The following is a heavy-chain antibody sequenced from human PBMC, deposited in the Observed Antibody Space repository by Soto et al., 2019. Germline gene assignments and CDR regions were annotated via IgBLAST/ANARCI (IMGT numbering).Heavy chain of an antibody. D-gene: IGHD4-17*01. CDR1: GFSLSTSGVG. CDR2: IYWDDDK. V-gene: IGHV2-5*02. J-gene: IGHJ4*02. CDR3: AHPNYGGNSGGGFDY. Sequence: QITLKESGPTLVKPTQTLTLTCTFSGFSLSTSGVGVGWIRQPPGKALEWLALIYWDDDKRYSPSLKSRLTITKDTSKNQVVLTMTNMDPVDTVTYYCAHPNYGGNSGGGFDYWGQGTLVTVSS.